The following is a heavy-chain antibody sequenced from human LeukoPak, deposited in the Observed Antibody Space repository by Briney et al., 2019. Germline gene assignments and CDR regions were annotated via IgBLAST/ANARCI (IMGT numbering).Heavy chain of an antibody. V-gene: IGHV3-23*01. D-gene: IGHD3-22*01. CDR2: ISGSGGST. Sequence: GGSLRLSCAASGFTFSSYVMSWVRQAPGKGLEWVSAISGSGGSTYYADSVKGRFTISRDNAKNSLYLQMNSLRAEDTAVYYCATDSSGYYWEPDYWGQGTLVTVSS. CDR3: ATDSSGYYWEPDY. CDR1: GFTFSSYV. J-gene: IGHJ4*02.